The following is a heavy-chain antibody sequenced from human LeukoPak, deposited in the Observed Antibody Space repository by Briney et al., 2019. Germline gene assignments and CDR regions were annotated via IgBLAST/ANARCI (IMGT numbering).Heavy chain of an antibody. CDR3: ARSNWPYYFDY. CDR2: ISWNGAYI. J-gene: IGHJ4*02. CDR1: GFTFDDYG. Sequence: GKSLRLSCATSGFTFDDYGMHWVRQPPGKGLEWISGISWNGAYIRYADSVKGRFTVSRDNAKNSLYLQMNSLRPEDMALYYCARSNWPYYFDYWGQGTLVTVSS. V-gene: IGHV3-9*03. D-gene: IGHD1-1*01.